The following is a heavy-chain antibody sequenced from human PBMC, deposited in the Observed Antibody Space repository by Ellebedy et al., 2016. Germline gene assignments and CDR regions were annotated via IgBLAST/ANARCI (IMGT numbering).Heavy chain of an antibody. D-gene: IGHD1-26*01. CDR2: ISAYNGNT. V-gene: IGHV1-18*01. CDR1: VYTFTSYG. Sequence: ASVKVSCQASVYTFTSYGISWVRQAPGQGLAWMGWISAYNGNTNYAQKLQGRVTMTTDTPTSTAYMEPRSLRSDDTAVYYCARAGRVVGATILELGLDYWGQGTLVTVSS. CDR3: ARAGRVVGATILELGLDY. J-gene: IGHJ4*02.